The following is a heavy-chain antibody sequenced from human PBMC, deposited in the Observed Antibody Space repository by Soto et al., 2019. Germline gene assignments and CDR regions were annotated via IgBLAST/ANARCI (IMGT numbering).Heavy chain of an antibody. Sequence: QVQLVQSGAEVKKPGASVKVSCKASGYTFTNYDIHWVRQATGQGLGWMGWMNPDSGNTGQSKQFQGRVTMTRDTSISTAYMEMSSLRFEDTAVYYCARGRFRRTWFDPWGQGTLVTVSS. CDR1: GYTFTNYD. V-gene: IGHV1-8*01. D-gene: IGHD3-16*01. CDR2: MNPDSGNT. J-gene: IGHJ5*02. CDR3: ARGRFRRTWFDP.